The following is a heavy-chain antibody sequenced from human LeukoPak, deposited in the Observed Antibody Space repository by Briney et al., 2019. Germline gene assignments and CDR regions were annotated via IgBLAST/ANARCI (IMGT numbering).Heavy chain of an antibody. D-gene: IGHD3-10*01. Sequence: SETLSLTCTVSGGSISSYYWSWIRQPAGKGLEWIGRIYTSGSTNYNPSLKSRVTVSVDTSKNQFSLKLSSVTAADTAVYYRARDRGREGWFDPWGQGTLVTVSS. V-gene: IGHV4-4*07. J-gene: IGHJ5*02. CDR3: ARDRGREGWFDP. CDR1: GGSISSYY. CDR2: IYTSGST.